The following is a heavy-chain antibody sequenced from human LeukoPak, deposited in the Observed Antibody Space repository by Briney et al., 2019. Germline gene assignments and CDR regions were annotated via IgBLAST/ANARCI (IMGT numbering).Heavy chain of an antibody. V-gene: IGHV4-59*01. CDR3: GRGYGPNSSGWDS. D-gene: IGHD6-19*01. Sequence: FETLSLTCTVSGGSISSNYWSWIRQPPGKGLEWIGYIYYSGSTNYNPSLKSRVTISVDTSKNKFSLKLTSVTAADTAVYYCGRGYGPNSSGWDSWGQGTLVTVSS. J-gene: IGHJ4*02. CDR1: GGSISSNY. CDR2: IYYSGST.